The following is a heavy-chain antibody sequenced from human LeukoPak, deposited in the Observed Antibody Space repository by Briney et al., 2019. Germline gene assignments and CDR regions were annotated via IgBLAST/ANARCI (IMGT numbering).Heavy chain of an antibody. V-gene: IGHV3-7*01. Sequence: QTGGSLRLSCAASGFTFSSYWMSWVRQAPGKGLEWVANIKQDGGEKYYVDSVKGRFIISRDNAKNSLYLQMNSLRAEDTAVYYCARDLVYYYDSSGYGDAFDIWGQGTMVTVSS. J-gene: IGHJ3*02. CDR2: IKQDGGEK. CDR1: GFTFSSYW. D-gene: IGHD3-22*01. CDR3: ARDLVYYYDSSGYGDAFDI.